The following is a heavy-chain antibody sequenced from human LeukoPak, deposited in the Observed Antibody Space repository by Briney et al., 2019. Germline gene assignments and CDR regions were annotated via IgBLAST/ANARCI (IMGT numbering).Heavy chain of an antibody. V-gene: IGHV3-21*01. D-gene: IGHD4-17*01. Sequence: GGSLRLSCAASGFTFSSYSMNWVRQAPGKGLEWVSSISSSSSYIYYADSVKGRFTISRDNAKNSLYLQMNSLRAEDTAVYYCARDGTTVTHLCGYWGQGTLVTVSS. J-gene: IGHJ4*02. CDR2: ISSSSSYI. CDR1: GFTFSSYS. CDR3: ARDGTTVTHLCGY.